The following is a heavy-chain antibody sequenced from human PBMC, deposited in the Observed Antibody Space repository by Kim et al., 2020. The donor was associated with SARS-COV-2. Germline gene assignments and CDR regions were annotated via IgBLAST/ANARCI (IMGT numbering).Heavy chain of an antibody. J-gene: IGHJ6*02. CDR3: ARSIAGSYDYGMDV. V-gene: IGHV3-30*01. Sequence: AASGKGGITISRNNTKNTLYLQMNSLRAEDTAVYYCARSIAGSYDYGMDVWGQGTTVTVSS. D-gene: IGHD6-6*01.